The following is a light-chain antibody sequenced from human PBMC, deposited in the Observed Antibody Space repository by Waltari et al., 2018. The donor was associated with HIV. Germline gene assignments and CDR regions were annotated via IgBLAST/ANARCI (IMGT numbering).Light chain of an antibody. CDR3: CSFTQSHTAV. CDR2: DVY. V-gene: IGLV2-11*01. CDR1: NSDVGAYNY. J-gene: IGLJ2*01. Sequence: QSALTQPRSVYGSPGQSVTISCTGTNSDVGAYNYVGWYQQDPGKAPKLLIYDVYKRPSGVPDRCSGSKSGNTASLTISGLQAEDEADYHCCSFTQSHTAVFGGGTKLTVL.